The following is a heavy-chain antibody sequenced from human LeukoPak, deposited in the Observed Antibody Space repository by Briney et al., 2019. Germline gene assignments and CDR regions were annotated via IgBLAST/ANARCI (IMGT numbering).Heavy chain of an antibody. CDR3: ARDPRRYSGYEIDY. CDR2: ISYDGSNK. D-gene: IGHD5-12*01. Sequence: PGGSLRLSCAASGFTFSSYAMHWVRQAPGKGLEWMAVISYDGSNKYYADSVKGRFTISRDNSKNTLYLQMNSLRAEDTAVYYCARDPRRYSGYEIDYWGQGTLVTVSS. J-gene: IGHJ4*02. V-gene: IGHV3-30*04. CDR1: GFTFSSYA.